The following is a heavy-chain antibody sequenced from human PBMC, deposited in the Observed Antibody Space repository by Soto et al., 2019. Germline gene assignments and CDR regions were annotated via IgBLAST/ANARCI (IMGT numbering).Heavy chain of an antibody. J-gene: IGHJ6*02. D-gene: IGHD6-13*01. V-gene: IGHV1-69*01. CDR1: GGTFSSYA. Sequence: QVQLVQSGAEVKKPGSSVKVSCKASGGTFSSYAISWVRQAPGQGLEWMGGIIPIIGTANYAQKVQGRVTITADESTSTAYMELSSMRSEDTALYYCERSDIAAAGTTYYYYGMDVWGQGTTVTVSS. CDR3: ERSDIAAAGTTYYYYGMDV. CDR2: IIPIIGTA.